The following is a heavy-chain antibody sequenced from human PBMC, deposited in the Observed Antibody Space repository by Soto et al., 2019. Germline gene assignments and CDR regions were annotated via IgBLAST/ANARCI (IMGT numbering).Heavy chain of an antibody. CDR3: AKTIDGWFSAFEI. Sequence: TGGSPRLSCAASGFIFSSYAMSWVRQAPGKGLEWVSAISGSGTTAYYADSVKGRFTFSRDNSKKTMYLQMNSLRAEDTAVYYCAKTIDGWFSAFEIRGPATMVTVSS. CDR2: ISGSGTTA. V-gene: IGHV3-23*01. J-gene: IGHJ3*02. D-gene: IGHD6-19*01. CDR1: GFIFSSYA.